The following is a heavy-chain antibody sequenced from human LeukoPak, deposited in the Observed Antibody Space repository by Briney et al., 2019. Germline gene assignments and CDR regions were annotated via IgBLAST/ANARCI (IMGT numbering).Heavy chain of an antibody. J-gene: IGHJ5*02. V-gene: IGHV4-39*01. Sequence: SETLSLTCTVSSGYVNSYGDFWGWIRQPPGTGLEWSSIVQYTGTTYYNPSLWIRVTISLDPSKNQFSLKQTSVTAPDTVVHYCVGHRSFLDWLDPWGPGILVTVSS. CDR1: SGYVNSYGDF. CDR2: VQYTGTT. CDR3: VGHRSFLDWLDP.